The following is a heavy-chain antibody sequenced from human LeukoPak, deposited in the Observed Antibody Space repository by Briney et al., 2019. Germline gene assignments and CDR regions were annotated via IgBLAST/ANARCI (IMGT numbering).Heavy chain of an antibody. Sequence: PGGSLGLSCAASGFTFSSYEMNWVRQAPGKGLEWVAFIRYDGSNKYYADSVKGRFTISRDNSKNTLYLQMNSLRAEDTAVYYCVRDFRFLDDYWGQGTLVTVSS. CDR2: IRYDGSNK. J-gene: IGHJ4*02. D-gene: IGHD3-3*01. CDR1: GFTFSSYE. V-gene: IGHV3-30*02. CDR3: VRDFRFLDDY.